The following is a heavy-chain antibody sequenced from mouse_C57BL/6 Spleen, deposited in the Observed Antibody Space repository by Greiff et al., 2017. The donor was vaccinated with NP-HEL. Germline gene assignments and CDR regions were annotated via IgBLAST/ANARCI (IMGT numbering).Heavy chain of an antibody. V-gene: IGHV5-6*01. D-gene: IGHD1-1*01. Sequence: EVNVVESGGDLVKPGGSLKLSCAASGFTFSSYGMSWVRQTPDKRLEWVATISSGGSYTYYPDSVKGRFTISRDNAKNTLYLQMSSLKSEDTAMYDGAREGITTVVSYFGDWGKGTTLTVAS. CDR3: AREGITTVVSYFGD. CDR2: ISSGGSYT. CDR1: GFTFSSYG. J-gene: IGHJ2*01.